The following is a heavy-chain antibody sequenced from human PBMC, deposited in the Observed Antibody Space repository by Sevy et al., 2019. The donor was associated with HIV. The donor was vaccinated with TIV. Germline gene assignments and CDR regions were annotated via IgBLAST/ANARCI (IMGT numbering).Heavy chain of an antibody. Sequence: GESLKISCAASGFTFSNYDMHWVRQATGKGLEWVSAISAAGDTYYPGSVKGRFTISRENAKNSLYLKMNSLRDGDTAVYYCARASGGGNSEGIDFYYGMDVWGQGTTVTVSS. J-gene: IGHJ6*02. CDR1: GFTFSNYD. D-gene: IGHD2-21*02. CDR2: ISAAGDT. V-gene: IGHV3-13*01. CDR3: ARASGGGNSEGIDFYYGMDV.